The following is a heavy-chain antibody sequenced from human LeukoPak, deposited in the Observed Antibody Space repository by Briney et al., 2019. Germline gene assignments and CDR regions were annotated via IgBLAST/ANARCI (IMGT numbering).Heavy chain of an antibody. J-gene: IGHJ5*02. CDR3: ARDPPNA. V-gene: IGHV3-11*06. CDR1: GFTFSDYY. D-gene: IGHD2-8*01. Sequence: GGSLRLSCAASGFTFSDYYMSWIRQAPGKGLEWVSYISSSTSTNYADSVKGRFTISRDNAKNSPYLQMNSLRVEDTAVYYCARDPPNAWGQGTLVTVSS. CDR2: ISSSTST.